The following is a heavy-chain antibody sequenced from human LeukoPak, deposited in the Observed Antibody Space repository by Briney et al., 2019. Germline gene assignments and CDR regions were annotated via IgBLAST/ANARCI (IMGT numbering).Heavy chain of an antibody. CDR3: ASYKGSRGYSYGNYYYYYMDV. V-gene: IGHV4-34*01. D-gene: IGHD5-18*01. Sequence: SETLSLTCAVYGGSFSGYYWSWIRQPPGKGLEWIGEINHSGSTNYNPSLKSRVTISVDTSKNQFSLKLSSVTAADTAVYYCASYKGSRGYSYGNYYYYYMDVWGKGTTVTVSS. CDR2: INHSGST. J-gene: IGHJ6*03. CDR1: GGSFSGYY.